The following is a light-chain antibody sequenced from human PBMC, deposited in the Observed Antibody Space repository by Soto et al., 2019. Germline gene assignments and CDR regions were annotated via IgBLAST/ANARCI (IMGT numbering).Light chain of an antibody. CDR3: QQYGGSPPIT. CDR2: GAS. V-gene: IGKV3-20*01. CDR1: QSVRSRY. J-gene: IGKJ5*01. Sequence: EIVLTQSPGTLSLSPGERATLSCRASQSVRSRYLTWYQQKPGQAPRLLIYGASSRATGIPDRFSGSGSGTDFTLPISRLEPEDFAVYSCQQYGGSPPITFGQGTRLEIK.